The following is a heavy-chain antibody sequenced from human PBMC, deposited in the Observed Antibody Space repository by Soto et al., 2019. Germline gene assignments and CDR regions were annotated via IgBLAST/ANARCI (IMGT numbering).Heavy chain of an antibody. J-gene: IGHJ4*02. CDR2: IYSGGST. CDR1: GFTVSSNY. D-gene: IGHD6-13*01. Sequence: GSLRLSCAASGFTVSSNYMSWVRQAPGKGLEWVSVIYSGGSTYYADSVKGRLTISRDNSKNTLYLQMNSLRAEDTAVYYCARGVAAAGNFDYWGQGTLVTVSS. CDR3: ARGVAAAGNFDY. V-gene: IGHV3-53*01.